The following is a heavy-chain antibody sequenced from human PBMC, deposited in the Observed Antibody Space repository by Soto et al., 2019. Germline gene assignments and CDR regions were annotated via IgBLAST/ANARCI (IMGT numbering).Heavy chain of an antibody. CDR2: IKKDGTEK. CDR1: GFTFSGYW. Sequence: GGSLRLSCAASGFTFSGYWMTWVRQAPGKGLEWVADIKKDGTEKYYVDSVKGRFTISRDNAKKSVYLQMNGLTVEDTAVYRCARGPSYSDYSNDWFFDSWGQGALVTVS. J-gene: IGHJ4*02. CDR3: ARGPSYSDYSNDWFFDS. D-gene: IGHD3-9*01. V-gene: IGHV3-7*03.